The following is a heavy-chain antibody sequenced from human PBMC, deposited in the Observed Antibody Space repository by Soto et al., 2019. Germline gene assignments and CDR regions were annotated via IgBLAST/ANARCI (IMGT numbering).Heavy chain of an antibody. V-gene: IGHV1-46*01. Sequence: QVQLVQSGAEVKKPGASVKVSCRASGYTFTRYYLHWLRQAPGPGFEWIGIINPSGGSTNFAQKFQGRVTMTRYTSTSTSYMELSSLRSDDTAVYYCARDADLAGGDWFDPWGQGTLVTVSS. J-gene: IGHJ5*02. CDR3: ARDADLAGGDWFDP. CDR1: GYTFTRYY. CDR2: INPSGGST. D-gene: IGHD1-26*01.